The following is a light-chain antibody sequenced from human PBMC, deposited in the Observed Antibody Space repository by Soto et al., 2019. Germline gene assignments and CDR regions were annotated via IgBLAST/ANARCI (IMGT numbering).Light chain of an antibody. V-gene: IGKV3-15*01. CDR1: QNIRTN. Sequence: EIVMTQSPATLSVSPGERATLSCRASQNIRTNLAWFQHKPGQAPRLLIYGASTRATAIPARFSGSGSGTEFTLTINSLQADEGAVYDCQQYNSWPPSNVGQGTRVQIK. CDR3: QQYNSWPPSN. CDR2: GAS. J-gene: IGKJ5*01.